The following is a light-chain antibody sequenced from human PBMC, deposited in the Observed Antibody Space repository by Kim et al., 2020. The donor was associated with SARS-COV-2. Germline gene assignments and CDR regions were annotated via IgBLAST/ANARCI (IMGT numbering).Light chain of an antibody. J-gene: IGKJ4*01. CDR1: QSIRNL. CDR3: QQYSTYWVT. CDR2: DAS. Sequence: DIQMTQSPSTLSASVGNRVTSTCRASQSIRNLLAWYQQKPGKAPKLLIYDASGLESVVPSRFIGSGSGTDFTLTISGLQPDDFAIYYCQQYSTYWVTFGGGTKVDIK. V-gene: IGKV1-5*01.